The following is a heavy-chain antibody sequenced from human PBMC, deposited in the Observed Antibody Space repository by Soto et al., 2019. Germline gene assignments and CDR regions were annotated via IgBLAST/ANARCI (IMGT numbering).Heavy chain of an antibody. D-gene: IGHD1-1*01. J-gene: IGHJ5*02. CDR2: IYHSGST. CDR3: ARDQLEGNWFDP. Sequence: SETLSLTCTVSGGSISSSTYSWNWIRQPPGKGLEWIGYIYHSGSTLYNPSLKSRVTISVDKSKNQFSLKLTSVTAADTAVYYCARDQLEGNWFDPWGQGTLVTVSS. CDR1: GGSISSSTYS. V-gene: IGHV4-30-2*01.